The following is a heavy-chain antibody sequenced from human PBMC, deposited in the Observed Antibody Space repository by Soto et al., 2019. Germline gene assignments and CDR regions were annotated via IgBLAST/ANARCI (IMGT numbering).Heavy chain of an antibody. V-gene: IGHV3-33*01. CDR3: ARRQILYSNYATGMDV. Sequence: GGSLRLSCAASGFTFSSYGMHWVRQAPGKGLEWVAVIWYDGSNKYYADSVKGRFTISRDNSKNTLYLQMNSLRAEDTAVYYCARRQILYSNYATGMDVWGQGTTVTVSS. CDR1: GFTFSSYG. J-gene: IGHJ6*02. CDR2: IWYDGSNK. D-gene: IGHD4-4*01.